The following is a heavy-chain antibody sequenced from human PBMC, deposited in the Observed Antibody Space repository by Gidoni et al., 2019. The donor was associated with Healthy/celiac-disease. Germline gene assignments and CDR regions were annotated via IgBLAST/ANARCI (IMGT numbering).Heavy chain of an antibody. CDR2: IRAYNGNT. CDR1: GYTFTSYG. D-gene: IGHD3-22*01. V-gene: IGHV1-18*04. J-gene: IGHJ3*02. Sequence: QVQLVQSGAEVKKPGASVKVSCTASGYTFTSYGISWVRQAPGQGLEWMGWIRAYNGNTNYAQKLQGRVTMTTDTSTSTAYMELRSLRSDDTAVHYCARGPNSSGYYEDAFDIWGQGTMVTVSS. CDR3: ARGPNSSGYYEDAFDI.